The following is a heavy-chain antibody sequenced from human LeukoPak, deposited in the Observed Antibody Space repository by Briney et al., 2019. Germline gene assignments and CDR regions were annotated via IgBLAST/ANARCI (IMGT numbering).Heavy chain of an antibody. CDR2: ISWNSGNI. Sequence: PGRSLRLSCAASGFTFDDYAMHWVRQAPGKGLEWISSISWNSGNIGYADSVKGRFTISRDNAKNSLYLQMNSLRAEDTALYYCAKVGGYIYGHSPPYWFFDLWGRGTLVTVSS. CDR1: GFTFDDYA. CDR3: AKVGGYIYGHSPPYWFFDL. J-gene: IGHJ2*01. V-gene: IGHV3-9*01. D-gene: IGHD5-18*01.